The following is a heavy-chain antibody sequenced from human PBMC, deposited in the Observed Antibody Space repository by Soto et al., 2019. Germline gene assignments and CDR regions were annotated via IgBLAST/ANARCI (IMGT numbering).Heavy chain of an antibody. J-gene: IGHJ3*02. CDR3: ARESSRYAFDI. V-gene: IGHV4-59*01. Sequence: QVQLQESGPGLVKPSETLSLTCTVSGGSISSYYWSWIRQPPGKGLEWIGYIYYSGSTNYNLSLKSRVTISVDTSKNQFSLKLSSVTAADTAVYYCARESSRYAFDIWGQGTMVTVSS. D-gene: IGHD6-19*01. CDR1: GGSISSYY. CDR2: IYYSGST.